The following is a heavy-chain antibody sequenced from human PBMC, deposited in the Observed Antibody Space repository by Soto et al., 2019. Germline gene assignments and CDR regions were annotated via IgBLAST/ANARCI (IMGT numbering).Heavy chain of an antibody. V-gene: IGHV4-39*01. J-gene: IGHJ4*02. D-gene: IGHD1-7*01. CDR1: GGSISNSSYY. CDR3: ASRDPGTSVDY. Sequence: PSETLSLTCTVSGGSISNSSYYWGWIRQPPGKGLGWMGSIYYSGTTYNNPSLKSRVTISVDTSKNQFSLKVTSLAAADTAVYYGASRDPGTSVDYWGQGTLVTVSS. CDR2: IYYSGTT.